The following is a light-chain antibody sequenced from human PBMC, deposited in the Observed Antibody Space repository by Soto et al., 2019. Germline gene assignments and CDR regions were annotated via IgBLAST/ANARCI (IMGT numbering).Light chain of an antibody. CDR3: QQDYNLPP. J-gene: IGKJ5*01. V-gene: IGKV1-9*01. CDR1: QGISSY. Sequence: IQLTQSPSSLSASVGDRVTITCRASQGISSYLAWYQQKPGKAPKLLIYAASTLQSGVPARFSGSGSGTDFTLTISSLQPEDFAVYYCQQDYNLPPFGQGTRLEIK. CDR2: AAS.